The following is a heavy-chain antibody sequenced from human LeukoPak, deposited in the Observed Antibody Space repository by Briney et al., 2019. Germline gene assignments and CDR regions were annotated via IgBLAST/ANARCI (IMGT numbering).Heavy chain of an antibody. D-gene: IGHD2-2*01. Sequence: GGSLRLSCAASGFTFSSNAMSWVRQAPGKGLEWVSAISGSGGSTYYADSVKGRFTISRDNSKNTLYLQMNSLRAEDTAVYYCAKVGLLGYCSSTSCSPFDYWGQGTLVTVSS. CDR1: GFTFSSNA. V-gene: IGHV3-23*01. J-gene: IGHJ4*02. CDR2: ISGSGGST. CDR3: AKVGLLGYCSSTSCSPFDY.